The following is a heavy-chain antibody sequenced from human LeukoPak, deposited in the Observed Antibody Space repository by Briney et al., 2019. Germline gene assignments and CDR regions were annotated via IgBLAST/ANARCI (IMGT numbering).Heavy chain of an antibody. Sequence: GGSLRLSCAASGFTFSSYEMNWVRQAPGKGLEWVSYISSSGSTIYYADSVKGRFTISRDNAKNSLYLQMNSLRAEDTAVYYCARARVVTTKFDYWGQGTLVTVSS. J-gene: IGHJ4*02. CDR2: ISSSGSTI. CDR1: GFTFSSYE. V-gene: IGHV3-48*03. CDR3: ARARVVTTKFDY. D-gene: IGHD2-21*02.